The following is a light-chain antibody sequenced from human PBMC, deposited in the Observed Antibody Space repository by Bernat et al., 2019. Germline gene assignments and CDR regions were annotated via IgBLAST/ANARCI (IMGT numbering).Light chain of an antibody. CDR2: AAS. J-gene: IGKJ1*01. V-gene: IGKV1-27*01. CDR3: QKYNSAPWT. CDR1: QAISNY. Sequence: DIQMTQSPSSLSASVGDRVTITCRASQAISNYLAWYQQKPGKVPKLLIYAASTLHSGVPSRFSGSGSGTDFTLTISSLQPEDDATYYCQKYNSAPWTFGQGTKVEIK.